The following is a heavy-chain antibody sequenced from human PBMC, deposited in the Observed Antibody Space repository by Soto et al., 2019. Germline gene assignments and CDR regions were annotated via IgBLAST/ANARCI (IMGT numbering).Heavy chain of an antibody. CDR1: GFSLSTSGVG. V-gene: IGHV2-5*02. CDR2: IYWDDAK. D-gene: IGHD3-16*01. Sequence: QITLKESGPTLVKPTQTLTLTCTFSGFSLSTSGVGVGWIRQPPGKALEWVALIYWDDAKEYSPSLKSRLTIPKDTPKNPVALTMTNMDPGDTATYYCAHKGGGDRILDYWGQGTLVTVSS. J-gene: IGHJ4*02. CDR3: AHKGGGDRILDY.